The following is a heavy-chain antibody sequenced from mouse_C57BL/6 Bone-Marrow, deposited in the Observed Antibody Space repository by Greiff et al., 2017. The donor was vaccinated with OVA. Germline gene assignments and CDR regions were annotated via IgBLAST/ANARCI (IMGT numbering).Heavy chain of an antibody. J-gene: IGHJ3*01. D-gene: IGHD1-1*02. CDR2: IWSGGST. Sequence: VQLVESGPGLVQPSQSLSITCTVSGFSLTSYGVHWVRQSPGKGLEWLGVIWSGGSTDYNAAFISRLSISKDNSKSQVFFKMNSLQADDTAIYYCARKGVVAYWGQGTLVTVSA. V-gene: IGHV2-2*01. CDR3: ARKGVVAY. CDR1: GFSLTSYG.